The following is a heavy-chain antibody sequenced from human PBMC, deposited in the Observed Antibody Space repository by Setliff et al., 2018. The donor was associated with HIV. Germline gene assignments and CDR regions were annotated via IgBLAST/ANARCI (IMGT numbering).Heavy chain of an antibody. D-gene: IGHD3-10*01. CDR1: GLSLSTSGVG. CDR2: IYWNNNE. Sequence: SGPTLVNPTQTLTLTCTFSGLSLSTSGVGVGWIRQSPGKALEWLAFIYWNNNEHYSTSLKNRLTVTKDTSKNRVVFTMTNMDPMDTATYYCAYSGRQLRGPYFDFWGQGTPVTVSS. CDR3: AYSGRQLRGPYFDF. V-gene: IGHV2-5*01. J-gene: IGHJ4*02.